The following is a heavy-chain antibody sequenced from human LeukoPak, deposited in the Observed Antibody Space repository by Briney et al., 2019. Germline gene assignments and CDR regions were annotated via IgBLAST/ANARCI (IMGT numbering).Heavy chain of an antibody. CDR1: GFSFSNYV. J-gene: IGHJ4*02. CDR3: ARSFFQWNYGSCLDS. CDR2: IAHDGSNK. Sequence: QAGGSLRFSCAASGFSFSNYVMQWVRQVPGKGLEWVALIAHDGSNKYYADSVKGRFTISRDNSRSILYLQMNSLRPEDTAVYSCARSFFQWNYGSCLDSWGQGTLVTVSS. D-gene: IGHD1-7*01. V-gene: IGHV3-30*03.